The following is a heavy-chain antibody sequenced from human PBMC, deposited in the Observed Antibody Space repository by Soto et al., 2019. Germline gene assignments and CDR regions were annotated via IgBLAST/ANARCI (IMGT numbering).Heavy chain of an antibody. CDR2: IYYSGST. CDR1: GGSISSYY. CDR3: ARGECGGDCYPHVSYFQH. V-gene: IGHV4-59*01. D-gene: IGHD2-21*02. J-gene: IGHJ1*01. Sequence: PSETLSLTCTVSGGSISSYYWSWIRQPPGTGLEWIGYIYYSGSTNYNPSLKSRVTISVDTSKNQFSLKLSSVTAADTAVYYCARGECGGDCYPHVSYFQHWGQGTLVTVSS.